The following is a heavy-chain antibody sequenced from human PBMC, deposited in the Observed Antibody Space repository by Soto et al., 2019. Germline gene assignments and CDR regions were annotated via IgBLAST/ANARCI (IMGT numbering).Heavy chain of an antibody. D-gene: IGHD1-26*01. CDR3: AKALVAAPEDYYFYYGMDV. Sequence: QVQLMESGGGVVQPGRSLRLSCAASGFTFGTYGMHWVRQAPGKGLEWVAVISYDGSNKYYADSVKGRFTISRDSSKNTLYLQMNSLRPEDTAVYYCAKALVAAPEDYYFYYGMDVWGQRTTVTVSS. CDR2: ISYDGSNK. V-gene: IGHV3-30*18. CDR1: GFTFGTYG. J-gene: IGHJ6*02.